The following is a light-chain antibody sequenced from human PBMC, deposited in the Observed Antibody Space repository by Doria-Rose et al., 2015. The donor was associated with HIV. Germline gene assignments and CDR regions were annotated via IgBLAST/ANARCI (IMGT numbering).Light chain of an antibody. J-gene: IGKJ5*01. V-gene: IGKV3-20*01. CDR1: QRVKSSY. CDR3: QQYGTSRGT. CDR2: DAS. Sequence: TQSPGTLSLSPGARATLSCRASQRVKSSYLAWYQQKPGQATSLLIYDASTMSTGIPDRCSGSGSGTDFTLTISRLEPEDVAVYYCQQYGTSRGTFGQGTRLEIK.